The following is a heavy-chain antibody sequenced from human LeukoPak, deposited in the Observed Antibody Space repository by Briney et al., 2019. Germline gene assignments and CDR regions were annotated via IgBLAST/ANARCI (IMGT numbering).Heavy chain of an antibody. CDR3: ARFAIAAPGHDAFDL. CDR2: IDPNSGGT. V-gene: IGHV1-2*02. CDR1: GYTFTDYY. Sequence: ASVKVSCKASGYTFTDYYMHWVRQAPGQGLEWMGWIDPNSGGTKYAQKFQGRVTLTRDTSITTAYMELSSLRSDDTAVYYCARFAIAAPGHDAFDLWGQGTVVTVSS. J-gene: IGHJ3*01. D-gene: IGHD6-13*01.